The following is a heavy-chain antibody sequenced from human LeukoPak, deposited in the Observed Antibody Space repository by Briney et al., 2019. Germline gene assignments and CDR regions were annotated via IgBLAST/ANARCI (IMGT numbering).Heavy chain of an antibody. CDR2: FDPENAKT. CDR3: VIMSHTVVPTARIYYYMDI. CDR1: GYILTELS. Sequence: GASVKVSCRVPGYILTELSIHWVRQAPGKGLEWMGSFDPENAKTMSAQTFQGRVTMTEDTSTDTAYMELRSLRSDDTAIYYCVIMSHTVVPTARIYYYMDIWGTGTTVTVSS. V-gene: IGHV1-24*01. J-gene: IGHJ6*03. D-gene: IGHD1-1*01.